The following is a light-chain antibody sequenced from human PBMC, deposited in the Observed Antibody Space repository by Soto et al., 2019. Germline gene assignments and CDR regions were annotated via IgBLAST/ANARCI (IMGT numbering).Light chain of an antibody. CDR2: LGS. CDR1: QSLLHSNGYNY. Sequence: DIVVTQSPLSLPVTPGEPASISCRSSQSLLHSNGYNYLVWYLQKPGQSPQLLIYLGSNRASGVPDRFSGSGSGTDFTLKISRVEAEDVGVYYCMQSLQTPTFGQGTKVEIK. V-gene: IGKV2-28*01. J-gene: IGKJ1*01. CDR3: MQSLQTPT.